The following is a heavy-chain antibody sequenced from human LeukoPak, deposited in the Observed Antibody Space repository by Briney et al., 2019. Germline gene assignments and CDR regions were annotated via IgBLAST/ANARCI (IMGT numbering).Heavy chain of an antibody. J-gene: IGHJ4*02. CDR2: IYYSGST. V-gene: IGHV4-59*01. CDR1: GGSISSYY. D-gene: IGHD6-13*01. CDR3: ARDVAAADYYFDF. Sequence: KPSETLSLTCTVSGGSISSYYWSWIRQPPGKGLERIGYIYYSGSTNYNPSLKSRVTISVDTSKNQFSLKLSSVTAADTAVYYCARDVAAADYYFDFWGQGTLVTVSS.